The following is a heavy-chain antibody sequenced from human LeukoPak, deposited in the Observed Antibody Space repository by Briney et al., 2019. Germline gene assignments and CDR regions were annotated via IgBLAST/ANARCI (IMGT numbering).Heavy chain of an antibody. J-gene: IGHJ4*02. CDR2: IYYSGST. D-gene: IGHD1-26*01. CDR1: GGSISSSSYY. V-gene: IGHV4-39*01. Sequence: SETLSLTCTVSGGSISSSSYYWGWIRQPPGKGLEWIGSIYYSGSTYYNPSLKSRVTISVDTSKNQFSLKLSSVTAADTAVYYCASGEEWEPRGYFDYWGQGTLVTVSS. CDR3: ASGEEWEPRGYFDY.